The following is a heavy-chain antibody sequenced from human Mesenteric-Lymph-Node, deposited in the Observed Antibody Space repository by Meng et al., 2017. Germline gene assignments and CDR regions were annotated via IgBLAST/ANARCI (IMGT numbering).Heavy chain of an antibody. J-gene: IGHJ3*02. CDR2: ISGSGGST. CDR1: GFTFSSYA. Sequence: GESLKISCAASGFTFSSYAMSWVRQAPGKGLEWVSAISGSGGSTYYADSVKGRFTISRDNSKNTLYLQMNSLRAEGTAVYYCAKARVVVTAIRGDAFDIWGQGTMVTVSS. CDR3: AKARVVVTAIRGDAFDI. D-gene: IGHD2-21*02. V-gene: IGHV3-23*01.